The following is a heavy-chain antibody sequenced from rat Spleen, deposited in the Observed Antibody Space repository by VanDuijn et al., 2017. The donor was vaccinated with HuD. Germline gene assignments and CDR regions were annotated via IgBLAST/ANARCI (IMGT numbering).Heavy chain of an antibody. V-gene: IGHV3-3*01. CDR1: GYSITSSYN. D-gene: IGHD1-3*01. CDR3: AKFNGFPY. J-gene: IGHJ3*01. CDR2: INNAGST. Sequence: EVQLQESGPGLVKPSQSLSLTCSVPGYSITSSYNWTWIRKFPGNKLEWMGYINNAGSTNYNPSLKSRISITRDTSKNQFFLQVNSVTTEDTATYYCAKFNGFPYWGQGTLVTVSS.